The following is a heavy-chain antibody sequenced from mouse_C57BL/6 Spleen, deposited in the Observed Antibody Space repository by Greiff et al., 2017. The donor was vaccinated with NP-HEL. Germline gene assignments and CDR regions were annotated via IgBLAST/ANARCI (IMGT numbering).Heavy chain of an antibody. CDR3: ARGLTGTWYFDV. J-gene: IGHJ1*03. CDR2: ISDGGSYT. D-gene: IGHD4-1*01. CDR1: GFTFSSYA. V-gene: IGHV5-4*03. Sequence: DVMLVESGGGLVKPGGSLKLSCAASGFTFSSYAMSWVRQTPEKRLEWVATISDGGSYTYYPDNVKGRFTISRDNAKNNLYLQMSHLKSEDTAMYYCARGLTGTWYFDVWGTGTTVTVSS.